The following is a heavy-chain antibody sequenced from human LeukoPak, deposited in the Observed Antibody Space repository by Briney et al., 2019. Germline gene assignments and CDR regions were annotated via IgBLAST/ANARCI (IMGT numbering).Heavy chain of an antibody. D-gene: IGHD3-3*01. CDR1: GFTFSSYA. Sequence: PGGSLRLSCAASGFTFSSYAMHWVRQAPGKGLEWVAVISYDGSNKYYADSVKGRFTISRDNSKNTLYLQMNSLRAEDTAVYYCARDPTIFGVVISHYYYGMDVWGQGTTVTVSS. V-gene: IGHV3-30-3*01. J-gene: IGHJ6*02. CDR2: ISYDGSNK. CDR3: ARDPTIFGVVISHYYYGMDV.